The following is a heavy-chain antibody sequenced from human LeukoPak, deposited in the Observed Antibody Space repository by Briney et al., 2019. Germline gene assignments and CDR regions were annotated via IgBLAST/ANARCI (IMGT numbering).Heavy chain of an antibody. V-gene: IGHV3-53*01. D-gene: IGHD3-10*01. Sequence: PGGSLRLSCAASGFTVSSLYMNWVRQAPGRGLEWVSLINTGGTTYYADSVKGRFTISRDNSKNTLYLQMNSLRAEDTAVYYCAREYQDSGTYLYGMDAWGQGTTVTVSS. J-gene: IGHJ6*02. CDR3: AREYQDSGTYLYGMDA. CDR1: GFTVSSLY. CDR2: INTGGTT.